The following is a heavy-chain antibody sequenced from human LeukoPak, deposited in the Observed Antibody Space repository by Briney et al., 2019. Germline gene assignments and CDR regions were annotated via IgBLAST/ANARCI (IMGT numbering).Heavy chain of an antibody. J-gene: IGHJ6*02. V-gene: IGHV3-23*01. CDR2: ISGSGDRT. CDR1: GFTFSSYA. CDR3: GKRELWHGSGEDA. D-gene: IGHD3-10*01. Sequence: GGSLRLSCAASGFTFSSYAMSWFRQAPGKGLEWVSAISGSGDRTYYAESVKGRFSISRDNSKNTLYLQMHSLRAEDTAVYYCGKRELWHGSGEDAWGQGTTVTVSS.